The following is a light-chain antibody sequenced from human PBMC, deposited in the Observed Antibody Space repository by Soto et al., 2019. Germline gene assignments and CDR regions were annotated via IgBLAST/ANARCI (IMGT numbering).Light chain of an antibody. J-gene: IGKJ5*01. Sequence: EIVLTQSPDTLSLSPGEAASLSCRASQSVHTFLAWYQQKPGQAPRLIIYGAYTRATGVPARFSGSGSGTDFTLTISSLEPEDFAVYYCHQRSNWPPDTFGQGTRLEIK. V-gene: IGKV3-11*01. CDR3: HQRSNWPPDT. CDR2: GAY. CDR1: QSVHTF.